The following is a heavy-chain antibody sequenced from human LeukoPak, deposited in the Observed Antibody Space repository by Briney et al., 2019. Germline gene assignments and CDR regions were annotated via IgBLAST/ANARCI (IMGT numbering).Heavy chain of an antibody. V-gene: IGHV4-59*01. D-gene: IGHD3-9*01. CDR1: GGSISGYY. Sequence: SETLSLTCTVSGGSISGYYWSWIRQPPGKGQEWIGYINYSGSTNYNPSLKSRVTISVDTSKNQFSLKLTSVTAADTAVYHCVRYFDWPYAFDIWGQGTMVTVSS. J-gene: IGHJ3*02. CDR2: INYSGST. CDR3: VRYFDWPYAFDI.